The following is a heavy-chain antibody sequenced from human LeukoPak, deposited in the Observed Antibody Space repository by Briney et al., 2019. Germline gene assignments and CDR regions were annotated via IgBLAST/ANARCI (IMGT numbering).Heavy chain of an antibody. J-gene: IGHJ4*02. CDR1: GFTFSSYA. CDR3: ARSYSLPEY. Sequence: PGGSLRLSCAASGFTFSSYAMSWVRQVPGKGLEWVSAISGSGGSTYYADSVKGRFTISRDNSKNTLYLQMNSLTTADTAVYYCARSYSLPEYWGQGTLVTVSS. V-gene: IGHV3-23*01. D-gene: IGHD1-26*01. CDR2: ISGSGGST.